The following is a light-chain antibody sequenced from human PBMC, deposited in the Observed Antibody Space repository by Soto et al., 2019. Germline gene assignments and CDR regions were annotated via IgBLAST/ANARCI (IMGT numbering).Light chain of an antibody. Sequence: EIVMTQSPATLSVSPGERVTLSRRASQTVSSNLAWYQQKAGQAPRLLIHGASTRATGVPARFSGSGSGTDFTLTISSLQSEDFAVYYCQQYHNWPPQYTFGQGTKLQIK. J-gene: IGKJ2*01. CDR1: QTVSSN. CDR2: GAS. V-gene: IGKV3-15*01. CDR3: QQYHNWPPQYT.